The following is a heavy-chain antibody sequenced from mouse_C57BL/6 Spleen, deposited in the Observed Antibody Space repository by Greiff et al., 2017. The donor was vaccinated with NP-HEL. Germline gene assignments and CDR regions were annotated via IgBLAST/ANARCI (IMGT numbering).Heavy chain of an antibody. CDR1: GYAFSSSW. D-gene: IGHD1-1*01. CDR3: ARVQYYYGSSNYFDY. CDR2: IYPGDGDT. J-gene: IGHJ2*01. Sequence: VQLQQSGPELVKPGASVKISCKASGYAFSSSWMNWVKQRPGKGLEWIGRIYPGDGDTNYNGKFKGKATLTADKSSSTAYMQLSSLTSEDSAVYFCARVQYYYGSSNYFDYWGQGTTLTVSS. V-gene: IGHV1-82*01.